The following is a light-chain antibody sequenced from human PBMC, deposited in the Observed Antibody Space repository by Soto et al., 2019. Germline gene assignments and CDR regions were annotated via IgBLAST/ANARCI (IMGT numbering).Light chain of an antibody. Sequence: IQTKQATSCVAASREGREIISCRASQSISNHLNWYQQKPGKAPKVLIYDASSLKSGVPSRFSGSGSGTEFTLTISSLQPDEFATYYCQRYNAYWAFGPGTKVDIK. V-gene: IGKV1-5*01. CDR2: DAS. CDR1: QSISNH. CDR3: QRYNAYWA. J-gene: IGKJ1*01.